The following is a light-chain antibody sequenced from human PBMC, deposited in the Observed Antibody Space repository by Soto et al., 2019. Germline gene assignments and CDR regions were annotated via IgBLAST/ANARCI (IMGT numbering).Light chain of an antibody. J-gene: IGKJ2*01. CDR3: QQSYRTPYT. CDR1: QSSKNY. CDR2: GAS. V-gene: IGKV1-39*01. Sequence: DIQMTQSPSSLSASVGDRVSITCRASQSSKNYLNWYQQKPGKAPKLLIYGASSLQSEVPSRFSGSGSGTDFTLTISSLQPEDFATYYCQQSYRTPYTFGQGTKLEIK.